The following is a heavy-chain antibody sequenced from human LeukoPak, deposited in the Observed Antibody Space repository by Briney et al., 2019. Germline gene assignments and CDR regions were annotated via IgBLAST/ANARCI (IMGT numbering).Heavy chain of an antibody. J-gene: IGHJ4*02. V-gene: IGHV3-15*01. CDR2: IKSKTDGGTT. CDR3: TTPSVAEYYFDY. CDR1: GFTFSNAW. Sequence: GRSLRLSCAASGFTFSNAWMSWVRQAPGKGLEWVGRIKSKTDGGTTDYAAPVKGRFTISRDDSKNTLYLQMNSLKTEDTAVYYCTTPSVAEYYFDYWGQGTLVTVSS.